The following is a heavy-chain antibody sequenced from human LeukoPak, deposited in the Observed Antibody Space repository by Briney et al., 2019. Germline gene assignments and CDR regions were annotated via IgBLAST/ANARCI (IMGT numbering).Heavy chain of an antibody. CDR2: TFYSGST. CDR1: SGSISSSDFY. Sequence: SETLSLTCSVSSGSISSSDFYWGWIRQPPGKGLEWIGSTFYSGSTNYNPSLKSRVTISVDTSKNQFSLKVTSVTAADTAVYYCVRHHLSYSSGWYGWGQGTLVTVSS. V-gene: IGHV4-39*01. J-gene: IGHJ4*02. D-gene: IGHD6-19*01. CDR3: VRHHLSYSSGWYG.